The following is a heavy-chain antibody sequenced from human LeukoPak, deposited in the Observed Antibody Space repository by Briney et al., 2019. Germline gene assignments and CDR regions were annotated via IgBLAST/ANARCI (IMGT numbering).Heavy chain of an antibody. V-gene: IGHV3-33*01. J-gene: IGHJ3*02. CDR1: GFTFSTYG. CDR2: IWFDGSIK. CDR3: ARAVGPFDI. Sequence: GGSLRLSCAASGFTFSTYGMHWVRQAPGKGLEWVAVIWFDGSIKYYADSVKGRFTISRDNSKNPLYLQMNSLRAEDTAVYYCARAVGPFDIWGQGTIVIVSS.